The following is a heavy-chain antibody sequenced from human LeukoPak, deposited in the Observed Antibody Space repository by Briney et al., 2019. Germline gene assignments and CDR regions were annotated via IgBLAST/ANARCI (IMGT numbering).Heavy chain of an antibody. J-gene: IGHJ4*02. CDR1: RFTFSSYS. Sequence: GGSLRLSCAASRFTFSSYSMNWVRQAPGKGLEWVSSISSSSSYIYYADSVKGRFTISRDNAKNSLYLQMNSPRAEDTAVYYCARTREGGYDFCDYWGQGTLVTVSS. D-gene: IGHD5-12*01. CDR2: ISSSSSYI. CDR3: ARTREGGYDFCDY. V-gene: IGHV3-21*01.